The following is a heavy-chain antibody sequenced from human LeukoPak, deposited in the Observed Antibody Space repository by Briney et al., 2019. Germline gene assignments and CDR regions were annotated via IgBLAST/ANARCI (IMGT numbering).Heavy chain of an antibody. Sequence: PGGSLRLSCAASGFTVSRNYMSWVRQAPGKGLEWVSAISGSGGSTFYADSVKGRFTISRDNSKNTLYLQMNSLRAEDTAIYYCAKKYSSGQGRPYDYWGQGTLVTASS. V-gene: IGHV3-23*01. J-gene: IGHJ4*02. CDR3: AKKYSSGQGRPYDY. D-gene: IGHD6-19*01. CDR2: ISGSGGST. CDR1: GFTVSRNY.